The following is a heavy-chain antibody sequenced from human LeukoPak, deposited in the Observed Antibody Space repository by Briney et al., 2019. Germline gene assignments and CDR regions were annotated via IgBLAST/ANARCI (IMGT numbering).Heavy chain of an antibody. CDR2: INHSGST. Sequence: SETLSLTCAVYGGSFSGYYWSWIRQPPGKGLEWIGEINHSGSTNYNPSLKSRVTISVDTSKNQFSLKLSSVTAADTAVYYCARGPEELIVVVPAAYDPRFDPWGQGTLVTVSS. CDR1: GGSFSGYY. D-gene: IGHD2-2*01. CDR3: ARGPEELIVVVPAAYDPRFDP. V-gene: IGHV4-34*01. J-gene: IGHJ5*02.